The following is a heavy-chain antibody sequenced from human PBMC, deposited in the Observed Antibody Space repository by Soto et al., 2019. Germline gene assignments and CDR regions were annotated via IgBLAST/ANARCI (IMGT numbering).Heavy chain of an antibody. CDR2: ISYDGSNK. CDR1: GFTFSSYA. V-gene: IGHV3-30-3*01. CDR3: ARDRGCSGGSCRHVAYYFDY. Sequence: QVQLVESGGGVVQPGRSLRLSCAASGFTFSSYAMHWVRQAPGKGLEWVAVISYDGSNKYYADSVKGRFTISRDNSKNTLYLQMNSLSAEDTAVHYCARDRGCSGGSCRHVAYYFDYWGQGTLVTVSS. D-gene: IGHD2-15*01. J-gene: IGHJ4*02.